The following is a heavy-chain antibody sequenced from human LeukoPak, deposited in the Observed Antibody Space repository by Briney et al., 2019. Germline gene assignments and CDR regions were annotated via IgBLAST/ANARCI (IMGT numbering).Heavy chain of an antibody. J-gene: IGHJ6*02. Sequence: GGSLRLSCAASRGFTFSTNWMYWVRQAPGKGLVWVSRVNSDGSSTAYADSVKGRFTISRDNVNNILYLQMNSLRAGDTAVYYCVRNNWNSVYYGMDVWGQGTTVTVSS. CDR3: VRNNWNSVYYGMDV. CDR2: VNSDGSST. CDR1: RGFTFSTNW. V-gene: IGHV3-74*01. D-gene: IGHD1-7*01.